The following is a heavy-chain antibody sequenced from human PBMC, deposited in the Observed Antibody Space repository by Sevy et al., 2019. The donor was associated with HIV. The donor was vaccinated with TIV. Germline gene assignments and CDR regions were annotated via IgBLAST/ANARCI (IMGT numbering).Heavy chain of an antibody. CDR3: AHSGDYYDSSGYYLFDY. CDR2: IYWNDDR. Sequence: SGPTLVNPTQTLTLTCTFSGFSLSTSGVGVGWIRQPPGKALEWLAFIYWNDDRRYSPSLKSRLTITKDTSKNQVVLTMTNMDPVDTATYYCAHSGDYYDSSGYYLFDYWGQGTLVTVSS. D-gene: IGHD3-22*01. J-gene: IGHJ4*02. V-gene: IGHV2-5*01. CDR1: GFSLSTSGVG.